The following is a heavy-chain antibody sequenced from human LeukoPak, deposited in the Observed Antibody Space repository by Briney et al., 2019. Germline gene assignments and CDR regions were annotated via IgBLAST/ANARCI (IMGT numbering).Heavy chain of an antibody. CDR3: ARGPVVAGDAFDI. CDR1: GYTFTSYY. Sequence: GASVKVSCKASGYTFTSYYMHWVRQAPGQGLEWMGIINPSGGSTSYAQKFQGRVTMTRNTSISTAYMELSSLRSEDTAVYYCARGPVVAGDAFDIWGQGTMVTVSS. CDR2: INPSGGST. D-gene: IGHD2-15*01. J-gene: IGHJ3*02. V-gene: IGHV1-46*01.